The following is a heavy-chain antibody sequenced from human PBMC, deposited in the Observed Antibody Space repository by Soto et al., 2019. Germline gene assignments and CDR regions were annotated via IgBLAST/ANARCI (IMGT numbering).Heavy chain of an antibody. D-gene: IGHD6-13*01. CDR2: ISYDGSNK. CDR3: AKGLGGIAAAGTVR. Sequence: GSLRLSCAASGFTFSSYGMHWVRQAPGKGLEWVAVISYDGSNKYYADSVKGRFTISRDNSKNTLYLQMNSLRAEDTAVYYCAKGLGGIAAAGTVRWGQGTLVTVSS. J-gene: IGHJ4*02. V-gene: IGHV3-30*18. CDR1: GFTFSSYG.